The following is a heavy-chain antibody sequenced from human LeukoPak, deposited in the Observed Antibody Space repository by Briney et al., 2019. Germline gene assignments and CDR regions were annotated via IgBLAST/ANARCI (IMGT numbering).Heavy chain of an antibody. Sequence: PGGSLRLSCAASGFTFSSYAMSWVRQAPGKGLEWASGISGSGGNTYYADSVKGRFTISRDNSKNTLYLQMNSLRAEDTAVYYCARWGRDLDAFDIWGQGTMVTVSS. V-gene: IGHV3-23*01. CDR3: ARWGRDLDAFDI. J-gene: IGHJ3*02. D-gene: IGHD3-16*01. CDR2: ISGSGGNT. CDR1: GFTFSSYA.